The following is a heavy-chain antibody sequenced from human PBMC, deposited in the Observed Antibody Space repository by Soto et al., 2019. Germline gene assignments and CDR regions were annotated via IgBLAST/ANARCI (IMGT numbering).Heavy chain of an antibody. CDR2: INHSGST. CDR1: GGSFSSYY. Sequence: QVQLQQWGAGLLKPSETLSRTCAVYGGSFSSYYWTWIRQPPGKGLEWIGEINHSGSTNYNPSLMGRVTMAVATSKNQFSLMLNSVTAADTAVYYCAGATRAAAGTRCFDPWGQGTLVTVSS. CDR3: AGATRAAAGTRCFDP. D-gene: IGHD6-13*01. J-gene: IGHJ5*02. V-gene: IGHV4-34*01.